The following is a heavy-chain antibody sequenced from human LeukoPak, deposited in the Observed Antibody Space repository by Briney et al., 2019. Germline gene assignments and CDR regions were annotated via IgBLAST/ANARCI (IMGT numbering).Heavy chain of an antibody. CDR2: INAGNGNT. V-gene: IGHV1-3*01. CDR1: GGTFISYA. Sequence: ASVKVSCKASGGTFISYAISWVRQAPGQRLEWMGWINAGNGNTKYSQKFQGRVTITRDTSASTAYMELSSLRSEDTAVYYCARDPVDCTNGVCYNYFDYWGQGTLVTVSS. CDR3: ARDPVDCTNGVCYNYFDY. J-gene: IGHJ4*02. D-gene: IGHD2-8*01.